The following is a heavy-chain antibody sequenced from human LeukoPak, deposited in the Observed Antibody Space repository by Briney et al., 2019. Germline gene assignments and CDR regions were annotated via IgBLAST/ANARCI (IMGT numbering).Heavy chain of an antibody. CDR3: ARDQSGGFDY. CDR1: GFTFRNYA. V-gene: IGHV3-30-3*01. D-gene: IGHD3-10*01. CDR2: ISYDGSNK. Sequence: GGSLRLSCAASGFTFRNYAIHWVRQAPGKGLEGVAVISYDGSNKFYADSVKGRFTISRDNSKNTLHLQMNSLRAEDTAVFYCARDQSGGFDYWGQGTLVTVSS. J-gene: IGHJ4*02.